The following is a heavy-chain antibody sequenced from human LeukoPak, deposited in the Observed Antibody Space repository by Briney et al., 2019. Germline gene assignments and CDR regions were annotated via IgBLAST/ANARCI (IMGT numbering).Heavy chain of an antibody. CDR1: GGSISGGSYY. J-gene: IGHJ4*02. CDR2: IFSSGST. Sequence: PSETLSLTCTVSGGSISGGSYYWGWIRQPPGKGLEWIGSIFSSGSTYYNPSLKSRVTMSVDTSKNQFSLRLTPVTAADTAVYYCARSGATLFAVLDYWGQGTLVTVS. V-gene: IGHV4-39*01. D-gene: IGHD2-15*01. CDR3: ARSGATLFAVLDY.